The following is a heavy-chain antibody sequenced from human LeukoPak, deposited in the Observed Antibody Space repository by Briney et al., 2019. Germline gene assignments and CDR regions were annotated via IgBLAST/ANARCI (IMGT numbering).Heavy chain of an antibody. V-gene: IGHV1-69*04. CDR2: IIPILGIA. Sequence: GASVKVSCKASGGTFSSYAISWVRQAPGQGLEWMGRIIPILGIANYAQKFQGRVTITADKSTSTAYMELSSLRSEDTAVYYCASISREQLVQVFDHWGQGTLVTVSS. CDR3: ASISREQLVQVFDH. D-gene: IGHD6-13*01. J-gene: IGHJ4*02. CDR1: GGTFSSYA.